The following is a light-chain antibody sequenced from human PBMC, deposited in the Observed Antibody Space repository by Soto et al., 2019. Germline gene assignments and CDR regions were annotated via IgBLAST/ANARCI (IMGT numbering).Light chain of an antibody. CDR1: SSDVGTYNL. Sequence: QSVLTQPASVSGSPGQSITISCTGTSSDVGTYNLVSWFQQHPGEAPKLMIYEGTKRPSGVSNRFSGSKSGNTASLTISGLQAEDEAHYYCCSYAGSDTMIFGGGTKVTVL. J-gene: IGLJ2*01. V-gene: IGLV2-23*01. CDR2: EGT. CDR3: CSYAGSDTMI.